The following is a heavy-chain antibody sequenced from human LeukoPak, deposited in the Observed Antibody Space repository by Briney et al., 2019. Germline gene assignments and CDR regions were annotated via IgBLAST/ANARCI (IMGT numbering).Heavy chain of an antibody. J-gene: IGHJ4*02. D-gene: IGHD3-22*01. Sequence: GGSLRLSCAASGFTFSSYSMNWVRQAPGKGLEWVSSISSSSSYIYYADSVKGRFTISRDNAKNSLYLQMNSLRAEDTAVYYCARAPSSGYYYGTAYWGQGTLVIVSS. CDR3: ARAPSSGYYYGTAY. CDR1: GFTFSSYS. V-gene: IGHV3-21*01. CDR2: ISSSSSYI.